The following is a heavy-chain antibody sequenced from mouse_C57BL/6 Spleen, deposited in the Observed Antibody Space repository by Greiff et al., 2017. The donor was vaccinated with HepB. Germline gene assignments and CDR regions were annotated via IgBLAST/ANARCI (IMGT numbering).Heavy chain of an antibody. D-gene: IGHD1-1*01. CDR2: SWWDDDK. J-gene: IGHJ4*01. CDR1: GFSLSTFGMG. CDR3: ARIERYYYGSSYAMDY. Sequence: QVTLKVSGPGILQPSQTLSLTCSFSGFSLSTFGMGVGWIRQPSGKGLEWLAHSWWDDDKYYNPALKSRLTISKDTSKNQVFLKIANVDTADTATYYCARIERYYYGSSYAMDYWGQGTSVTVSS. V-gene: IGHV8-8*01.